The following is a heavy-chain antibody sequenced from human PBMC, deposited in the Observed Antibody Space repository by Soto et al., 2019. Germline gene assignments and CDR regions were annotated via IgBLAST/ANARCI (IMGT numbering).Heavy chain of an antibody. V-gene: IGHV4-34*01. CDR1: GGSFSGYY. Sequence: PSETLSLTCAVYGGSFSGYYWSWIRQPPGKGLEWIGEINHSGSTNYNPSLKSRVTISVDTSKNQFSLKLSSVTAADTAVYYCARNPVRGANYFDYWGQGTLVTVS. J-gene: IGHJ4*02. CDR2: INHSGST. CDR3: ARNPVRGANYFDY. D-gene: IGHD3-10*01.